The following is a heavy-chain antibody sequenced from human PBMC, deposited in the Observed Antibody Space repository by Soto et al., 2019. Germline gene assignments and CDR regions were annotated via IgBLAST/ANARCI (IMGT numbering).Heavy chain of an antibody. CDR2: ISAHNDNT. D-gene: IGHD1-1*01. Sequence: QVHLVQSGAEVRKPGASVKVSCKGSGYTFTSYGIAWVRQAPGQGLEWMGWISAHNDNTNYAQKVQGRVTVTRDTSTSTAYMELRNLRSDDTAVYYCARGRYGDYWGQRALVTVSS. V-gene: IGHV1-18*01. CDR1: GYTFTSYG. CDR3: ARGRYGDY. J-gene: IGHJ4*02.